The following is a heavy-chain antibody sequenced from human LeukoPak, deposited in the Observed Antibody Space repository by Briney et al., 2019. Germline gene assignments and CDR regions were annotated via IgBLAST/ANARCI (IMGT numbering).Heavy chain of an antibody. Sequence: GGSLRLSCAASGLTFSSYSLNWVRQAPGKGLEWISYISASGTNMDYTDSVKGRFTISRDNGKNSVYLQMNSLRTEDTAVYYCARTAFDWSQVGGNWFDPWGQGTLVTVSS. CDR2: ISASGTNM. D-gene: IGHD3-9*01. J-gene: IGHJ5*02. CDR3: ARTAFDWSQVGGNWFDP. V-gene: IGHV3-48*04. CDR1: GLTFSSYS.